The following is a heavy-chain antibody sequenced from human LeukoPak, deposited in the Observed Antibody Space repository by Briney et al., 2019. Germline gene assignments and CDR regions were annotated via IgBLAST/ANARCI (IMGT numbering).Heavy chain of an antibody. V-gene: IGHV3-48*03. D-gene: IGHD3-10*01. CDR1: GFTFSSYE. CDR2: ISSSGSTI. J-gene: IGHJ6*04. Sequence: PGGALRLSCAASGFTFSSYEMNWVRQAPGKGVEWVSYISSSGSTIYYADSVKGRFTISRDNAKNSLYLQMNSLRAEDTAVYYCARDGDTMVRGVYYYYGMDVWGKGTSVTVSS. CDR3: ARDGDTMVRGVYYYYGMDV.